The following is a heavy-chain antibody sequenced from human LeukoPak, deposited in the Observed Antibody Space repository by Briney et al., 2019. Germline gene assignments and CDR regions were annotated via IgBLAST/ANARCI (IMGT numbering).Heavy chain of an antibody. D-gene: IGHD5-18*01. CDR1: GNNFINYG. V-gene: IGHV1-18*01. Sequence: ASVKVSCKASGNNFINYGISWVRQAPGQGLEWMGWISAYNGDTNYAQKLQGRVTMTTDTSTSTAYMELRSLRSDDTAVYYCARDAQHVSYSLYYYYGMDVWGQGTTVTASS. CDR3: ARDAQHVSYSLYYYYGMDV. J-gene: IGHJ6*02. CDR2: ISAYNGDT.